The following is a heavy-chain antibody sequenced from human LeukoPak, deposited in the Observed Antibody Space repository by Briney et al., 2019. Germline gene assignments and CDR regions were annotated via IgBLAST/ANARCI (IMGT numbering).Heavy chain of an antibody. CDR1: GFTFTDYY. D-gene: IGHD5-24*01. V-gene: IGHV1-2*02. Sequence: ASVKVSCKAPGFTFTDYYMHWVRQAPGQGPEWMGWINPNSGGTTYEQEFQGRVTMTSDTSTSTAYMELYSLRSDDTAVYYCARPPGRDGYNRYDYWGQGTLVTVSS. CDR2: INPNSGGT. CDR3: ARPPGRDGYNRYDY. J-gene: IGHJ4*02.